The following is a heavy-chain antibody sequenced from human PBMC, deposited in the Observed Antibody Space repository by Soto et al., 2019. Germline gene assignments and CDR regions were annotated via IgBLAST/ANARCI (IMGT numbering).Heavy chain of an antibody. CDR2: ISSRSKTI. D-gene: IGHD1-26*01. V-gene: IGHV3-48*02. CDR3: AREDIVGTRSFDY. Sequence: PGGSLRLSCAVSGFTFSSYSMNWVRQAPGKGLEWVSYISSRSKTIYDTDSVKGRFTISRDNAKDSLYLQMSSLRDEDTAVYYCAREDIVGTRSFDYWGQGTLVSVSS. CDR1: GFTFSSYS. J-gene: IGHJ4*02.